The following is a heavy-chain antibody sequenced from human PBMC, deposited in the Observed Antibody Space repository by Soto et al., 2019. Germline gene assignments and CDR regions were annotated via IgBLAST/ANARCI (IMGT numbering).Heavy chain of an antibody. Sequence: QVQLVESGGGVVQPGRSLRLSCAASGFTFSSYGMHWVRQAPGKGLEWVAVISYDGSNKYYADSVKGRFTISRDNSKNTLYLQMNRLRAEDTAVYYCAKGGAHYYDSSGYYAVGYWGQGTLVTVSS. CDR1: GFTFSSYG. J-gene: IGHJ4*02. V-gene: IGHV3-30*18. D-gene: IGHD3-22*01. CDR2: ISYDGSNK. CDR3: AKGGAHYYDSSGYYAVGY.